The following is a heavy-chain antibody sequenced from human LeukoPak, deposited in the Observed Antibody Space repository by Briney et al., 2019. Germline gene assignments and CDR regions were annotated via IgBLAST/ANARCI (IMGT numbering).Heavy chain of an antibody. D-gene: IGHD3-10*01. Sequence: PSQTLSLTCTVSGGSISSGDYYWSWIRQHPGKGLEWIGYIYYSGSTYYNPSLKSRVTISVDTSKNQFSLQLNSVTPDDTAVYYCARHIGGPGDVYWFDPWGQGTLVTVSS. J-gene: IGHJ5*02. CDR1: GGSISSGDYY. V-gene: IGHV4-31*03. CDR3: ARHIGGPGDVYWFDP. CDR2: IYYSGST.